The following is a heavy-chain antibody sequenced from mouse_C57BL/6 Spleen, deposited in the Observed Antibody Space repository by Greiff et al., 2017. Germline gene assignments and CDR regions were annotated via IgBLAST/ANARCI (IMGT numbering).Heavy chain of an antibody. V-gene: IGHV6-6*01. CDR2: IRNKANNHAT. J-gene: IGHJ3*01. CDR3: TRGYYGYSWFAY. CDR1: GFTFSDAW. D-gene: IGHD2-2*01. Sequence: EVKLVESGGGLVQPGGSMKLSCAASGFTFSDAWMDWVRQSPEKGLEWVAEIRNKANNHATYYAESVKGRFTISSDDSNSSVYLQMYSLRAEDTGIYYCTRGYYGYSWFAYWGQGTLVTVSA.